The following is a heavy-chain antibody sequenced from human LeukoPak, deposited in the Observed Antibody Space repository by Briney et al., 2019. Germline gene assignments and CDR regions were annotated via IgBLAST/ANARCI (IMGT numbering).Heavy chain of an antibody. D-gene: IGHD6-19*01. CDR2: INPNSGGT. Sequence: ALVKVSCKASGYTFTGYYMHWVRQAPGQGLEWMGWINPNSGGTNYAQKFQGWVTMTRDTSISTAYMELSSLRSEDTAVYYCARDHSIMAATSGQVDYWGQGTLVTVSS. CDR3: ARDHSIMAATSGQVDY. V-gene: IGHV1-2*04. CDR1: GYTFTGYY. J-gene: IGHJ4*02.